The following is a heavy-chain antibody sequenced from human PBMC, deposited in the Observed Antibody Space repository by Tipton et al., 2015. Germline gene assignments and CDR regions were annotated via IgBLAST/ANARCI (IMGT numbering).Heavy chain of an antibody. CDR2: INAYSGNT. Sequence: VQSGAEVKKPGASVKVSCKASGYIFTRYGIGWVRQAPGQGLEWMGWINAYSGNTKYAQKFQGRVTMTTDTATSTAYMEVRSLRSDDTAVYYCARDIYATFTGYSYYSFYYAMDVWGPGTTVTVSS. J-gene: IGHJ6*02. D-gene: IGHD3-9*01. V-gene: IGHV1-18*01. CDR1: GYIFTRYG. CDR3: ARDIYATFTGYSYYSFYYAMDV.